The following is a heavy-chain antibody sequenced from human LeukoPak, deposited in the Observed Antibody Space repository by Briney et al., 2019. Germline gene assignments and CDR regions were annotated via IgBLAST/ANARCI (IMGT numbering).Heavy chain of an antibody. J-gene: IGHJ5*02. CDR3: ARDPGAITIFGVVIIGWFDP. D-gene: IGHD3-3*01. CDR1: GGSISSGDYY. Sequence: SETLSLTCTVSGGSISSGDYYWSWIRQPPGKGLEWIGYIYSSGSTYYNPSLKSRVTISVDTSKNQFSLKLSSVTAADTAVYYCARDPGAITIFGVVIIGWFDPWGQGTLVTVSS. CDR2: IYSSGST. V-gene: IGHV4-30-4*01.